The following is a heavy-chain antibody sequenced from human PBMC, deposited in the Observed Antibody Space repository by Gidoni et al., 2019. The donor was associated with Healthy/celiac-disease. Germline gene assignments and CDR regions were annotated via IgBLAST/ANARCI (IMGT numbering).Heavy chain of an antibody. J-gene: IGHJ4*02. D-gene: IGHD6-13*01. Sequence: EVQLVESGGGLVKPGGSLRLSCAASGFTFRNAWMSWVRQAPGKGLEWVGRIKSKTDGGTTDYAAPVKGRFTISRDDSKNTLYLQMNSLKTEDTAVYYCTTDLAAAGPTDYWGQGTLVTVSS. V-gene: IGHV3-15*01. CDR1: GFTFRNAW. CDR3: TTDLAAAGPTDY. CDR2: IKSKTDGGTT.